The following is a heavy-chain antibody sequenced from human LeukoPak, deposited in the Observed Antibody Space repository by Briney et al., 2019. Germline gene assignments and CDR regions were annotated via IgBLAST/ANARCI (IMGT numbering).Heavy chain of an antibody. Sequence: GGSLRLSCAASGFTFSDYTMQWVRQAPGKGLEWVALLPPDGSYQYYADSLKGRFTISRDNSKNTLYLQMNSLRAEDTAVYYCAKDKTQWLALGFDYWGQGTLVTVSS. V-gene: IGHV3-30*04. CDR2: LPPDGSYQ. CDR1: GFTFSDYT. J-gene: IGHJ4*02. D-gene: IGHD6-19*01. CDR3: AKDKTQWLALGFDY.